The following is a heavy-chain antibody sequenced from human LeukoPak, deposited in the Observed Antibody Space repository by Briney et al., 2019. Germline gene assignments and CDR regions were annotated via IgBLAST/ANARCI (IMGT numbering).Heavy chain of an antibody. CDR3: ARQKGQWLDLDY. D-gene: IGHD6-19*01. CDR2: IYPADSDT. J-gene: IGHJ4*02. CDR1: GYRFSSNW. Sequence: GESLKISCKGFGYRFSSNWIGWVRQMSGKGLEWMGIIYPADSDTRYSPSVQGRATISVDKSISTAYLEWSTLKASDTAMYYCARQKGQWLDLDYWGQGTLVTVSS. V-gene: IGHV5-51*01.